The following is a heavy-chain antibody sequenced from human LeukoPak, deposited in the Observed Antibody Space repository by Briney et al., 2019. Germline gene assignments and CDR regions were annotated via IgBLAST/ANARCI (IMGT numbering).Heavy chain of an antibody. Sequence: GGSLRLSCAATGPGFTFSSYAMSWVRQAPGKGLEWVSSINDNGGRTFYADSVKGRFTISRDNSKNTVHLQMNSLRAEETAVYYCARDGNGDYYYYMDVWGKGTTVTVSS. CDR2: INDNGGRT. CDR1: GFTFSSYA. J-gene: IGHJ6*03. V-gene: IGHV3-23*01. D-gene: IGHD4-23*01. CDR3: ARDGNGDYYYYMDV.